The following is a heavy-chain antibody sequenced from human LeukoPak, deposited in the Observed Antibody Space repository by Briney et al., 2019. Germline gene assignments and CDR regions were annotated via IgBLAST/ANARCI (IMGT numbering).Heavy chain of an antibody. Sequence: PGGSLRPSCAASGFIFNNYGMTWVRQAPGKGLEWVSSISSGRNYIDYADSVMGRFTISRDNAKNSLYLQMNSLRADDTAVYYCARANTPYSSSWSFDWWGQGTLVTVSS. CDR1: GFIFNNYG. CDR3: ARANTPYSSSWSFDW. V-gene: IGHV3-21*01. D-gene: IGHD6-13*01. CDR2: ISSGRNYI. J-gene: IGHJ4*02.